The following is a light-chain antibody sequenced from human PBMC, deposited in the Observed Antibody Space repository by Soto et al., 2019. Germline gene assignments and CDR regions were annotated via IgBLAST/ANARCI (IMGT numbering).Light chain of an antibody. V-gene: IGKV3-15*01. CDR1: QSIGGN. J-gene: IGKJ3*01. CDR2: GAS. Sequence: EVVMTQSPATLSASPGEGVTLSCRASQSIGGNAAWYQQKPGQAPRLLMHGASTRATDFPARFSGSGSGTEFTLTISSLQSEDFALYYCQQYYTWPTFGPGTKVEIK. CDR3: QQYYTWPT.